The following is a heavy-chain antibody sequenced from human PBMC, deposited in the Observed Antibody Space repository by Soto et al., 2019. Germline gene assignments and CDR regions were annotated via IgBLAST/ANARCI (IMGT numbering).Heavy chain of an antibody. Sequence: QVQLVQSGAEVRKPGASVKVSCKASGYTFTTYGISWVRQAPGQGLEWMGWISGYNGHTKYAQKFQGRVTMTTDTSTSTVYMDLRSLRSDYTAGYYCAREGEMPYSYYGLDVWGKGTTVTVSS. V-gene: IGHV1-18*01. CDR2: ISGYNGHT. D-gene: IGHD3-16*01. CDR1: GYTFTTYG. J-gene: IGHJ6*04. CDR3: AREGEMPYSYYGLDV.